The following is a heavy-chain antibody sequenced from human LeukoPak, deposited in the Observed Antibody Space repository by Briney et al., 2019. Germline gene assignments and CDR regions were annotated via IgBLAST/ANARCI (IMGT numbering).Heavy chain of an antibody. CDR1: RFTFSDYW. Sequence: GGSLRLSCAASRFTFSDYWMTWVRQAPRKGLEWVAHVKQDGGEKYYVDSVKGRFTVSRDNASNLVFLQMNSLRAEDTAVYYCARGWNFAFRFDQWAQGSLVTLSS. CDR3: ARGWNFAFRFDQ. J-gene: IGHJ4*02. V-gene: IGHV3-7*01. CDR2: VKQDGGEK. D-gene: IGHD1-1*01.